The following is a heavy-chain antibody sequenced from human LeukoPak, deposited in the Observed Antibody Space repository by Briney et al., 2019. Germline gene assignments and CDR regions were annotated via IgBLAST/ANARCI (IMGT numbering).Heavy chain of an antibody. D-gene: IGHD4-23*01. CDR1: GGTFSSYA. CDR2: IIPIFGTA. CDR3: ASEEGGNPF. V-gene: IGHV1-69*13. Sequence: PVTVSCKASGGTFSSYAISWVRQAPGQGLEWMGGIIPIFGTANYAQKFQGRVTITAYESTSTAYMELSSLRSEDTAVYYCASEEGGNPFWGQGTLVTVSS. J-gene: IGHJ4*02.